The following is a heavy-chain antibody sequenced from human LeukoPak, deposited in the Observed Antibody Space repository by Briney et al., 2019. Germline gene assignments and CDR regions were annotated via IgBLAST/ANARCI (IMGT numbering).Heavy chain of an antibody. CDR2: IYPGDSDT. CDR3: ARQGYYYGSGSYYNRGVHYLDY. J-gene: IGHJ4*02. CDR1: GYSFTSYW. V-gene: IGHV5-51*01. Sequence: GESLKISCKGSGYSFTSYWIGWVRQMPGKGLEWMGIIYPGDSDTRYSPSFQGQVTISADKSISTAYLQWSSLKASDTAMYYCARQGYYYGSGSYYNRGVHYLDYWGQGTLVTVSS. D-gene: IGHD3-10*01.